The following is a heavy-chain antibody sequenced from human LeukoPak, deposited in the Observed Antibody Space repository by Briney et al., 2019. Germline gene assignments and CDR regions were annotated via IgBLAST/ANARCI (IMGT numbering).Heavy chain of an antibody. Sequence: GGSLRLSCAASGFSFSSNSMNWVRQAPGKGLEWVSYISSSGSTIYYADSVKGRFTISRDNAKNSVYLQMNSLRDEDKGVYYCARTYGGSPFDYWGQGTLVTVSS. CDR1: GFSFSSNS. CDR3: ARTYGGSPFDY. CDR2: ISSSGSTI. D-gene: IGHD4-23*01. J-gene: IGHJ4*02. V-gene: IGHV3-48*02.